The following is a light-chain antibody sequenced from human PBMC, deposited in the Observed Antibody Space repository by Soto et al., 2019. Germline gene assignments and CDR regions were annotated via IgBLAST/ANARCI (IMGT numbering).Light chain of an antibody. J-gene: IGKJ1*01. CDR1: QSIRTY. Sequence: DIQMTQSPSSLSASVGDRVTITCRAGQSIRTYLNWYQHKPGKAPKLLIHEASTLESGVPSRFSGSGSGPDFTLSISSLHSEDVATYYCQQSYITLAWTFGQGTKVEI. CDR3: QQSYITLAWT. V-gene: IGKV1-39*01. CDR2: EAS.